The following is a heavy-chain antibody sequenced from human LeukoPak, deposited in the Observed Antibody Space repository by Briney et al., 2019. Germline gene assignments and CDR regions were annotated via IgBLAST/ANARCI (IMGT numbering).Heavy chain of an antibody. Sequence: ASVKVPCKASGYTFTDYYMHWVRQAPGQGLEWVGWINPNPNSGGTNYAQKFQGRVTMTRDTSIKTAYMELSSLRSDDTAVYYCAGGSYGYDWGQGTLVTVSS. D-gene: IGHD1-26*01. CDR3: AGGSYGYD. CDR2: INPNPNSGGT. CDR1: GYTFTDYY. V-gene: IGHV1-2*02. J-gene: IGHJ4*02.